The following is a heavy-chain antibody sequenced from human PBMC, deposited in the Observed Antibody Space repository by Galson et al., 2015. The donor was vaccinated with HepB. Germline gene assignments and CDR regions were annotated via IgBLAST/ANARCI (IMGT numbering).Heavy chain of an antibody. CDR2: INPNSGGT. CDR1: GYTFTGYY. Sequence: SVKVSCKASGYTFTGYYMHWVRQAPGQGLEWMGRINPNSGGTNYAQKFQGRVTMTRDASISTAYMELSRLRSGDTAVYYCARAATTVTTRFDYWGQGTLVTVSS. D-gene: IGHD4-17*01. J-gene: IGHJ4*02. CDR3: ARAATTVTTRFDY. V-gene: IGHV1-2*06.